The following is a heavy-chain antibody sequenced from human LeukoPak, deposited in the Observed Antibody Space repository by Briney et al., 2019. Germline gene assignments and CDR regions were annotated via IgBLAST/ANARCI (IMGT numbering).Heavy chain of an antibody. Sequence: GASVKVSCKASGYTFTGNGISWVRQAPGQGLEWMGWISGYNGNTEYARMLQGRVTMTTDTSTSTAYMELRSLRSDDTAVYYCARDTAKGAFDIWGQGTMVTVSS. J-gene: IGHJ3*02. CDR1: GYTFTGNG. CDR3: ARDTAKGAFDI. V-gene: IGHV1-18*01. D-gene: IGHD6-25*01. CDR2: ISGYNGNT.